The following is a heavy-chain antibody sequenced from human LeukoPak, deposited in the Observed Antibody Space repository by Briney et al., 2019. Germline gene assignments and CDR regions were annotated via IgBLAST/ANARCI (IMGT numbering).Heavy chain of an antibody. Sequence: SETLSLTCTVSGGSISSSSSYWGWIRQPPGKGLEWIGSIYYSGNTYYNPSLRSRVTISVDTSKNQFSLKLSSVTAADTALYYCTRLLRSIDAFDIWGQGTMVTVSS. D-gene: IGHD2/OR15-2a*01. J-gene: IGHJ3*02. V-gene: IGHV4-39*01. CDR1: GGSISSSSSY. CDR2: IYYSGNT. CDR3: TRLLRSIDAFDI.